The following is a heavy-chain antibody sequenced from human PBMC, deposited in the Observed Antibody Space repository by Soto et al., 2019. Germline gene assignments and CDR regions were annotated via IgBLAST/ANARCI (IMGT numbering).Heavy chain of an antibody. D-gene: IGHD3-16*01. CDR2: ISPYTGNT. CDR1: GYVFVNYG. CDR3: VMVDNYVTPTPQDV. V-gene: IGHV1-18*01. J-gene: IGHJ6*02. Sequence: QVQLVQSGDEVKKPGASVKVSCKASGYVFVNYGIAWVRQAPRQGLEWMGWISPYTGNTHSASKVQGRLTMTTDTSTSTAYMDLGSLTSDDTAVHYCVMVDNYVTPTPQDVWGQGTTVTVSS.